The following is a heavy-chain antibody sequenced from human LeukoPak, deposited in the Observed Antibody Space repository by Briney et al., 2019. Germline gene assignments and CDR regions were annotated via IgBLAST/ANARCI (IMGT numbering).Heavy chain of an antibody. V-gene: IGHV5-51*01. CDR2: IYPGDPDT. D-gene: IGHD2-15*01. Sequence: GESLKISCKGSGYSFTSYWIGWVRQMPGKGLEWMGIIYPGDPDTRYSPSFQGQVTISADKSISTAYLQWSSLKASDTAMYYCATLHCSGGSCQGYFDYWGQGTLVTVSS. J-gene: IGHJ4*02. CDR1: GYSFTSYW. CDR3: ATLHCSGGSCQGYFDY.